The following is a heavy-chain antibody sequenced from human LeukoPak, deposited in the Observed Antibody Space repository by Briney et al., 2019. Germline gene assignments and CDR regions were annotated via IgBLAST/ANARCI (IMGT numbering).Heavy chain of an antibody. J-gene: IGHJ4*02. Sequence: ASVKVSCKASGYTFSSYYMHWVRRAPGQGLEWMGWISAYNGNTNYAQKLQGRVTMTTDTSTSTAYMELRSLRSDDTAVYYCARDSLGGNVDFDYWGQGTLVTVSS. V-gene: IGHV1-18*04. CDR2: ISAYNGNT. CDR3: ARDSLGGNVDFDY. D-gene: IGHD4-23*01. CDR1: GYTFSSYY.